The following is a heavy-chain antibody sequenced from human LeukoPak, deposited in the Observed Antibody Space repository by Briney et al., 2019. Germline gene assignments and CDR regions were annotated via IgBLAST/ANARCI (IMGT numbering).Heavy chain of an antibody. CDR2: ISGSGGST. Sequence: PGGSLRLSCATSGFTFSNYAMSWVRQAPGKGLEWVSAISGSGGSTYYADSVKGRFTISRDNSKNTLYLQMNSLRAEDTAVYYCAKDLGASKKDPRYSSSRGYWGQGTLVTVSS. D-gene: IGHD6-13*01. J-gene: IGHJ4*02. V-gene: IGHV3-23*01. CDR3: AKDLGASKKDPRYSSSRGY. CDR1: GFTFSNYA.